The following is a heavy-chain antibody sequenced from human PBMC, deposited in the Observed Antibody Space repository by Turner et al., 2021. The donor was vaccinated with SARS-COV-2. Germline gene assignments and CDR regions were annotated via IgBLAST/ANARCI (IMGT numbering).Heavy chain of an antibody. D-gene: IGHD1-20*01. CDR2: ISSSRSYI. V-gene: IGHV3-21*01. CDR3: ARDRIVRNWNDVPKPAYGMDV. Sequence: EVQLVESGGGLVKPGGSLRLSCAASGFTFSTYNMNWVRQAPVKGLEWVSSISSSRSYIYYADSGKGLFTISRDNAKNSLYLQMNSLRAEDTAVYYCARDRIVRNWNDVPKPAYGMDVWGQGTTVTVSS. J-gene: IGHJ6*02. CDR1: GFTFSTYN.